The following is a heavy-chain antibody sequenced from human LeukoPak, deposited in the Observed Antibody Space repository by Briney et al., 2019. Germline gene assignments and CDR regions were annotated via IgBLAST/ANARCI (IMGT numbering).Heavy chain of an antibody. CDR3: ARGGIQVSGIDEFDY. D-gene: IGHD6-19*01. V-gene: IGHV3-13*01. CDR2: IGIRGDT. CDR1: GFTFSSYD. Sequence: GGSLRLSCAAYGFTFSSYDFHWVRQAPGKGLEWVSAIGIRGDTHYSGSVKGRFAISRENAESSLYLQMNSLRAEDTAVYYCARGGIQVSGIDEFDYWGQGTLVTASS. J-gene: IGHJ4*02.